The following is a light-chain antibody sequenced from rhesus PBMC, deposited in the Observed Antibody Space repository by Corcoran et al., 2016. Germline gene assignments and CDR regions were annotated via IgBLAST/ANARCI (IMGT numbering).Light chain of an antibody. CDR1: QSVSSY. CDR2: GAP. CDR3: LQLSNWPRT. V-gene: IGKV3S11*01. J-gene: IGKJ1*01. Sequence: QVILTQSPATLSLSPGERATLSCRASQSVSSYLAWYQQKPGQAPRLLIYGAPSRATGIPDRFSGSGSVTDFTLTISSLEPEDVASYYCLQLSNWPRTFGQGTKVEIK.